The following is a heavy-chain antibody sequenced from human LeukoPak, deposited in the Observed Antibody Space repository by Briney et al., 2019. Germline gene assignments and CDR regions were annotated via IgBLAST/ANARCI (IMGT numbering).Heavy chain of an antibody. J-gene: IGHJ3*01. CDR3: ARDDYGVSDAFDV. Sequence: SESVSLTCTVSGGSITSHFWTWIRQAPGKGLEWVGYVSKSGSTNYNPSLQSRITISVDTSKNQFFLKLTSMTAADTAVYFCARDDYGVSDAFDVWGQGTVVTVSS. CDR2: VSKSGST. V-gene: IGHV4-4*08. CDR1: GGSITSHF. D-gene: IGHD3-16*01.